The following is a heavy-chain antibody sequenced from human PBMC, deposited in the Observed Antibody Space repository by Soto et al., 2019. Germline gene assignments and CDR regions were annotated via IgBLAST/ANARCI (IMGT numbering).Heavy chain of an antibody. J-gene: IGHJ6*02. V-gene: IGHV4-34*01. D-gene: IGHD2-15*01. CDR2: INHSGST. Sequence: PSETLSLTCAVYGGSFSGYYWSWIRQPPGKGLEWIGEINHSGSTNYNPSLKSRVTISVDTSKNQFSLKLSSVTAADTAVYYCARGPLLGYLFGYYYYGLDVWGQGTTVTGSS. CDR1: GGSFSGYY. CDR3: ARGPLLGYLFGYYYYGLDV.